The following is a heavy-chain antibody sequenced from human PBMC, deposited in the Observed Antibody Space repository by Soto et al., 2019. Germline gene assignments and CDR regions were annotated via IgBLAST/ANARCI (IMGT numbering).Heavy chain of an antibody. J-gene: IGHJ4*02. CDR1: GFTVSSTNY. V-gene: IGHV3-53*01. CDR2: IYSGGTT. D-gene: IGHD5-12*01. CDR3: HGYGY. Sequence: EVQVVESGGGLIQPGGSLRLSCVVSGFTVSSTNYMSWVRQAPGKGLEWVSVIYSGGTTFYADSVKGRFTISRDNSKKTLYLQMNSLRAEETAVYYCHGYGYWGQGTLVTVSS.